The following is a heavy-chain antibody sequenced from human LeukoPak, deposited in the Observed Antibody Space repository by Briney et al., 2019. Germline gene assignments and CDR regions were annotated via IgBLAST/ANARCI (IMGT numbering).Heavy chain of an antibody. CDR1: GFSFSSYA. V-gene: IGHV3-30-3*01. CDR3: ARGGDSWSGYNYGMDV. Sequence: GGSLRLSCAASGFSFSSYAMHWVRQAPGKGLEWVAVISYDGRNEYYADSVKGRFTISRDISKNTLYLQMNSLRPEDTAVYYCARGGDSWSGYNYGMDVWGQGTTVTVSS. J-gene: IGHJ6*02. CDR2: ISYDGRNE. D-gene: IGHD3-3*01.